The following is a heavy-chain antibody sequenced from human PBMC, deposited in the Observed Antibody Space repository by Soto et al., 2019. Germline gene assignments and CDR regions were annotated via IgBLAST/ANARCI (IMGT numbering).Heavy chain of an antibody. D-gene: IGHD2-2*03. V-gene: IGHV4-59*01. CDR2: IYYSGST. J-gene: IGHJ6*03. CDR3: ARVGYCSSTSCYSRPYYYYYYMDV. Sequence: SETLSLTCTVSGGSISSYYWSWIRQPPGKGLEWIGYIYYSGSTNYNPSLKSRVTISVDTSKNQFSLKLSSVTAADTAVYYCARVGYCSSTSCYSRPYYYYYYMDVWGKGTTVTVS. CDR1: GGSISSYY.